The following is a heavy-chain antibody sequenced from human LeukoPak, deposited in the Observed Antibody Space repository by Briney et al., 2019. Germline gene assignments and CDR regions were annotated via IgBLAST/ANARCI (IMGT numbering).Heavy chain of an antibody. CDR1: EYTFTSYS. CDR3: ARDFPARDWFFDL. V-gene: IGHV7-4-1*02. Sequence: ASVKVSCKASEYTFTSYSMNWVRQAPGQGLEYMGWINANTGNPTYAQGFTGRFVFSLDTSASTAYLQISSLKAEDTAVYYCARDFPARDWFFDLWGRGTLVTVSS. CDR2: INANTGNP. J-gene: IGHJ2*01.